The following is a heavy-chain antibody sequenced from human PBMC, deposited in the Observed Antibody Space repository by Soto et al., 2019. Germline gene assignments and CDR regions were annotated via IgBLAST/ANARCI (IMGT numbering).Heavy chain of an antibody. CDR2: ISYDGSNK. D-gene: IGHD5-18*01. V-gene: IGHV3-30*18. Sequence: GGSLRLSCAASGFTFSSYGMHWVRQAPGKGLEWVAVISYDGSNKYYADSVKGRFTISRDNSKNTLYLQMNSLRAEDTAVYYCAEGGPEGGYSYGFEGSIRRSYYYYYGMDVWGQGTTVTVSS. CDR1: GFTFSSYG. J-gene: IGHJ6*02. CDR3: AEGGPEGGYSYGFEGSIRRSYYYYYGMDV.